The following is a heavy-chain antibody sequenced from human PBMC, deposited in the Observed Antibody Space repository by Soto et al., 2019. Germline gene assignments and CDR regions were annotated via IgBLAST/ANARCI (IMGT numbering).Heavy chain of an antibody. Sequence: GESLKISCKASGYSFTSLWIGWVRQMPGKGLEWMGIINPGDSDTRYSPSFEGQVALSADKSINTAYLQWNSLKAADTAMYFCARRERYYGSPGWFDPWGPGTLVTVSS. V-gene: IGHV5-51*01. CDR2: INPGDSDT. CDR1: GYSFTSLW. CDR3: ARRERYYGSPGWFDP. J-gene: IGHJ5*02. D-gene: IGHD3-10*01.